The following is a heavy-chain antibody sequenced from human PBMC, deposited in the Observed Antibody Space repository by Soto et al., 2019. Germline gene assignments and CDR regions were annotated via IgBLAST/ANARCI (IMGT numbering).Heavy chain of an antibody. J-gene: IGHJ4*02. D-gene: IGHD6-13*01. CDR3: AKDYSSSWANYFDY. CDR2: IRGSGGST. Sequence: GGSLRLSCAASGFTFSSYAMSWVRQAPGKGLEWVSAIRGSGGSTYYADSVKGRFTISRDNSKNTLYLKMNSLRAEDTAVYYCAKDYSSSWANYFDYWGQGTLVTVYS. V-gene: IGHV3-23*01. CDR1: GFTFSSYA.